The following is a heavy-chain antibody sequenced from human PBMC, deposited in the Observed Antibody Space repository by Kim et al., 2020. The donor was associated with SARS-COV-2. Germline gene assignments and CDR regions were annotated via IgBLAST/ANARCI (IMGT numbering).Heavy chain of an antibody. Sequence: NRSGGGTNYAQKFQGRVTMTGDTSTNTVYMGLSSLRSDDTAVYYCAKEGGHWGQGTLVTVSS. CDR2: NRSGGGT. D-gene: IGHD3-16*01. CDR3: AKEGGH. V-gene: IGHV1-46*01. J-gene: IGHJ4*02.